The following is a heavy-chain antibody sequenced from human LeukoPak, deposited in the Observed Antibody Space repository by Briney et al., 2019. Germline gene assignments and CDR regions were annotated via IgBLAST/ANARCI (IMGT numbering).Heavy chain of an antibody. Sequence: ASVKVSCKASGGTFSSYAISWVRQAPGQGLGWMGRINPNSGGTNYAQKFQGRVTMTRDTSISTAYMELSRLRSDDTAVYYCATPGPYGSYYYYGMDVWGQGTTVTVSS. CDR1: GGTFSSYA. V-gene: IGHV1-2*02. J-gene: IGHJ6*02. CDR2: INPNSGGT. D-gene: IGHD4-17*01. CDR3: ATPGPYGSYYYYGMDV.